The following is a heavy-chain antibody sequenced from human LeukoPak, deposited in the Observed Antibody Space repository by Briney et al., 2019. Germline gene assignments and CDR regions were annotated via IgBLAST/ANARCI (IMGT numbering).Heavy chain of an antibody. CDR1: GYTFTYYY. J-gene: IGHJ5*02. D-gene: IGHD6-13*01. CDR2: INPKSGVT. CDR3: AKDLRYSSSWSSGWFDP. V-gene: IGHV1-2*02. Sequence: GASVQVSCKASGYTFTYYYLHWVRPAPGQGLQWMGWINPKSGVTSYAQMFQGRVTMTRDTSISTAYMELSRLRSDDTAVYYCAKDLRYSSSWSSGWFDPWGQGTLVTVSS.